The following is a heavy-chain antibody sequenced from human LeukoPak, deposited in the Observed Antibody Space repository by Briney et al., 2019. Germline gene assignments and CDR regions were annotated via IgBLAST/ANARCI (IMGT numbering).Heavy chain of an antibody. V-gene: IGHV1-69*04. D-gene: IGHD6-13*01. Sequence: GASVKVSCKASGYTFTGYYMHWVRQAPGQGLEWMGRIIPILGIANYAQKFQGRVTITADKSTSTAYMELSSLRSEDTAVYYCARDGYSSSWYAYWGQGTLVTVSS. CDR3: ARDGYSSSWYAY. J-gene: IGHJ4*02. CDR1: GYTFTGYY. CDR2: IIPILGIA.